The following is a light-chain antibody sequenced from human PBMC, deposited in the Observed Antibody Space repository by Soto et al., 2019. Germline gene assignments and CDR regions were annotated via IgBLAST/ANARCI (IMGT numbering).Light chain of an antibody. CDR1: QSVSSN. Sequence: EIVMTQSPATLSVSPGDRATLSCRASQSVSSNLAWYQQKPGQAPRLLIYGASTRATGIPARFSGSGSGTEFTLTISSLQSEDFAVYYCQQYNNWPPGVTFGPGTKVEIK. CDR2: GAS. CDR3: QQYNNWPPGVT. J-gene: IGKJ3*01. V-gene: IGKV3-15*01.